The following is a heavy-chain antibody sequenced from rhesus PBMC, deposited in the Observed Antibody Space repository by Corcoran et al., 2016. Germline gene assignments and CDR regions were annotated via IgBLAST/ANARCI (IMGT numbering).Heavy chain of an antibody. Sequence: QVQLQQWGEGLVKPSETLSLTCAVYGDSISGYYYLSWIRQPPGKGLEWIGYIYGNSASTNYKPSLKNRVTISKDTSKNQFSLKLNSVTAADTAVYYCARARSAIASNFDYWGQGVLVTVSS. CDR3: ARARSAIASNFDY. CDR2: IYGNSAST. V-gene: IGHV4-73*01. CDR1: GDSISGYYY. D-gene: IGHD1-1-1*01. J-gene: IGHJ4*01.